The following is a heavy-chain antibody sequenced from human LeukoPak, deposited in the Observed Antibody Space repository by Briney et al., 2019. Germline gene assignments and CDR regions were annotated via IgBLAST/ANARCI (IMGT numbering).Heavy chain of an antibody. J-gene: IGHJ5*02. V-gene: IGHV4-34*01. Sequence: NSSETLSLTCAVYGGSFSGYYWSWIRQPPGKGLEWIGEINHSGSTNYNPSLKSRVTISVDTSKNQFSLKLSSVTAADTAVYYCARGPVCSSTSCYRNWFDPWGQGTLVTVSS. D-gene: IGHD2-2*02. CDR1: GGSFSGYY. CDR3: ARGPVCSSTSCYRNWFDP. CDR2: INHSGST.